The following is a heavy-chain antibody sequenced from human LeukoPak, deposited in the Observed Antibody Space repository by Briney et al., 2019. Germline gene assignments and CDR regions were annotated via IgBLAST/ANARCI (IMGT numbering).Heavy chain of an antibody. J-gene: IGHJ4*02. CDR2: INHSGST. CDR1: GGSFSGYY. CDR3: ARVAGSSYVDY. Sequence: SETLSLTCAVYGGSFSGYYWSWIRQPPGKGLEWIGDINHSGSTNYNPSLKSRVTISVDTSKNQFSLKLSSVTAADTAVYYCARVAGSSYVDYWGQGTLVTVSS. V-gene: IGHV4-34*01. D-gene: IGHD6-6*01.